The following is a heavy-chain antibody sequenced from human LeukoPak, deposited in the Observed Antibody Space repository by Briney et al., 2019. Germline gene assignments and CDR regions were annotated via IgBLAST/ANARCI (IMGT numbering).Heavy chain of an antibody. CDR2: ISSSSSYI. CDR1: GFTFSSYS. J-gene: IGHJ5*02. D-gene: IGHD6-19*01. V-gene: IGHV3-21*01. Sequence: GGSLRLSCAASGFTFSSYSMDWVRQAPGKGLEWVSSISSSSSYIYYADSVKGRFTISRDNAKNSLYLQMNSLRAEDTAVYYCARVSSSGWNWFDPWGQGTLVTVSS. CDR3: ARVSSSGWNWFDP.